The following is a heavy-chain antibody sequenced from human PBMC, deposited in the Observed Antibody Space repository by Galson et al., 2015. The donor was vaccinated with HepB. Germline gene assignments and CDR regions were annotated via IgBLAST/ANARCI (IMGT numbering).Heavy chain of an antibody. D-gene: IGHD6-13*01. CDR1: GFPFSDYW. CDR3: ARDPGIAAAGTSVDY. J-gene: IGHJ4*02. V-gene: IGHV3-74*01. Sequence: SLRLSCAASGFPFSDYWMHWVRQAPGKGLEWVSRIDSDGSTTNYADSVKGRFTISRDNAKNSLYLQMNRLRAEDTAVYYCARDPGIAAAGTSVDYWGQGILVTVSS. CDR2: IDSDGSTT.